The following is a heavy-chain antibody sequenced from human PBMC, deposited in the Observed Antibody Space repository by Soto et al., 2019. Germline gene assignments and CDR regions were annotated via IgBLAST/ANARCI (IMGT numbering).Heavy chain of an antibody. CDR1: ELTFRNEW. CDR2: INEHGSET. J-gene: IGHJ4*02. CDR3: ATHARFERDY. D-gene: IGHD3-3*01. V-gene: IGHV3-7*02. Sequence: EVQLVESGGALVQPGGSLRLSCVVSELTFRNEWMTWVRQAPGKGLEWVANINEHGSETYYVDSVKGRFSISRDNAKNSLSLRVNSMRGEDTAVYDCATHARFERDYWGQGTLVTVSS.